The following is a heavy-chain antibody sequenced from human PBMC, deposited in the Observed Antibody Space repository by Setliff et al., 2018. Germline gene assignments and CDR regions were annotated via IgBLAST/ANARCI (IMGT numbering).Heavy chain of an antibody. Sequence: ETLSLTCTVSGGSISSYYWSWIRQPPGKRLEWIGYIYYSGNTNYNPSLESRVTISVDTSKNQFSLRLNSATAADTAVYYCARLRGAFDYWGQGTLVTVSS. CDR1: GGSISSYY. D-gene: IGHD3-16*01. CDR2: IYYSGNT. CDR3: ARLRGAFDY. V-gene: IGHV4-59*01. J-gene: IGHJ4*02.